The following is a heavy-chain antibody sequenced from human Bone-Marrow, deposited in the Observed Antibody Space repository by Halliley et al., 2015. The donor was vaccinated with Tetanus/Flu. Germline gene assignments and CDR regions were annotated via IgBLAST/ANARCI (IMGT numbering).Heavy chain of an antibody. V-gene: IGHV3-74*03. CDR3: ARATIYNFYPFDS. J-gene: IGHJ4*02. CDR1: GFIFSSYW. D-gene: IGHD3-3*01. CDR2: INIDGSNT. Sequence: SLRLSCEASGFIFSSYWMHWVRQAPGKGLVWVSRINIDGSNTKYADSVKGRFTISRDNAKNTVYLQMNSLRAEDTAVYYCARATIYNFYPFDSWGQGTLVTVSS.